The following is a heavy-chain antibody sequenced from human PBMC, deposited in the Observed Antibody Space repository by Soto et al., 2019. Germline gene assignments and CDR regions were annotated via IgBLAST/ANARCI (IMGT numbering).Heavy chain of an antibody. D-gene: IGHD5-12*01. J-gene: IGHJ4*02. CDR1: GVSISSSY. CDR2: IYYTGTT. Sequence: SETLSLTCTVSGVSISSSYWSWIRQSPGTGLEWIGYIYYTGTTNYNPSLKRRVTISLDTAKDQFSLNVNSLTTADTAVYFCARGGNRYSNTASGVGGFDFWGQGTLVTVSS. V-gene: IGHV4-59*01. CDR3: ARGGNRYSNTASGVGGFDF.